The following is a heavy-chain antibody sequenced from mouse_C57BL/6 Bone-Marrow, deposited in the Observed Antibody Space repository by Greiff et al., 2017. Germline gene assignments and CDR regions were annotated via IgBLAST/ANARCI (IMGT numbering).Heavy chain of an antibody. Sequence: QVQLKQSGAELVRPGTSVKLSCKASGYTFTSYWMHWVKQRPRQGLEWIGVIDPSDSYTNYNQKFKGKATLTVDTSSSTAYMQLSSLTSEDSAVYYCARSWYYGSSPGYWGQGTTLTVSS. J-gene: IGHJ2*01. V-gene: IGHV1-59*01. CDR2: IDPSDSYT. CDR3: ARSWYYGSSPGY. D-gene: IGHD1-1*01. CDR1: GYTFTSYW.